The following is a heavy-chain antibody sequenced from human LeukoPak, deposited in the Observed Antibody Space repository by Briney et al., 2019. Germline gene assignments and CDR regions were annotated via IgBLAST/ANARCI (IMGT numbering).Heavy chain of an antibody. CDR3: AKDRAIGSATSAFDI. J-gene: IGHJ3*02. CDR2: IGVSGGST. D-gene: IGHD2-15*01. Sequence: GGSLRLSCAASGFTFSSYAMGWVRQPPGKGLEWVSGIGVSGGSTYYADSVKGRFTISRDNSKNTLYLQMNSLRAEDTAGYYCAKDRAIGSATSAFDIWGPGTMATVSS. CDR1: GFTFSSYA. V-gene: IGHV3-23*01.